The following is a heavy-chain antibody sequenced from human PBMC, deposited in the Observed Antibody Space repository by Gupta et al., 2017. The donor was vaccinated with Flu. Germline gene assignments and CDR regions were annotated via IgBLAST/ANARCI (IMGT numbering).Heavy chain of an antibody. CDR1: GFTVSSND. J-gene: IGHJ6*03. CDR2: IYIDGST. D-gene: IGHD3-3*02. V-gene: IGHV3-53*01. Sequence: VVDSGGDFIQPGGSLRLSCAAFGFTVSSNDMSWVRQAPGKGLEWVSLIYIDGSTYYADSVKGRFTISRDNVKNTVYLQMNSLRAEDTAVYYCARLHFYYMDIWGKGTTATVSS. CDR3: ARLHFYYMDI.